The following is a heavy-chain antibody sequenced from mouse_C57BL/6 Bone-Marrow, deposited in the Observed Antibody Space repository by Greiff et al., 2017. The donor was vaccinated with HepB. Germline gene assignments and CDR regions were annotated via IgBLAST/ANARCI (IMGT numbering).Heavy chain of an antibody. CDR3: ARRYYGPPNWDVYYAMDY. CDR1: GYTFTSYT. V-gene: IGHV1-4*01. CDR2: INPSSGYT. D-gene: IGHD1-1*01. Sequence: QVQLKQSGAELARPGASVKMSCKASGYTFTSYTMHWVKQRPGQGLEWIGYINPSSGYTKYNQKFKDKATLTADKSSSTAYMQLSSLTSEDSAVYYCARRYYGPPNWDVYYAMDYWGQGTSVTVSS. J-gene: IGHJ4*01.